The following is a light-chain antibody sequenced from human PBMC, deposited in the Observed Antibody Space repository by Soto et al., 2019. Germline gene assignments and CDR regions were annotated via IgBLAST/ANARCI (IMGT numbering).Light chain of an antibody. V-gene: IGLV2-23*01. Sequence: QSALTQPASVSGSPGQSITISCTGTSTDVGNYNLVSWYQHHPGKAPKLMIYEGSKRPSGVSNRFSGSKSGNTASLTISGLQAEDEADYYCCSYAGSSYVFGPGTKLTVL. CDR1: STDVGNYNL. J-gene: IGLJ1*01. CDR3: CSYAGSSYV. CDR2: EGS.